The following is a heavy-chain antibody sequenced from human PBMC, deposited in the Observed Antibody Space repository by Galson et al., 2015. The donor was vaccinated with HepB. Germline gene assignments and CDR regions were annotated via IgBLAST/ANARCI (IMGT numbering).Heavy chain of an antibody. CDR1: GFTFSNYG. J-gene: IGHJ5*02. Sequence: SLRLSCAASGFTFSNYGMHWVRQAPGKGLEWVAIISYDGSSKYFADSVKGRFTISRDNSKNTLYLQMNSLRAEDTAVYYCVKDLGSYGDQRSDGFDPWGQGTLVTVSS. CDR2: ISYDGSSK. V-gene: IGHV3-30*18. CDR3: VKDLGSYGDQRSDGFDP. D-gene: IGHD3-16*01.